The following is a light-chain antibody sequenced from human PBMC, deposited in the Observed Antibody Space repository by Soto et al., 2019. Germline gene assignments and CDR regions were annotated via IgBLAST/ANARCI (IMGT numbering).Light chain of an antibody. CDR1: SNY. V-gene: IGLV2-11*01. CDR2: DVS. CDR3: CSFAGYYTSYD. Sequence: QSALTQPRSVSGSPGQSVTISCTGSSNYVSWYQQHPGKAPKLMIYDVSRRPSGVPDRFSGSKSRNTASLTISGLQAEDEADYFCCSFAGYYTSYDFGPVTKVTVL. J-gene: IGLJ1*01.